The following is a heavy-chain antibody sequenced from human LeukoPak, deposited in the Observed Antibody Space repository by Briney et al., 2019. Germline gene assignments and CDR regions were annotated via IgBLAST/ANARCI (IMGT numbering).Heavy chain of an antibody. D-gene: IGHD2-2*01. CDR3: AGNRRSRCYEF. CDR1: GFTFSSYG. Sequence: GGSLRLSCAASGFTFSSYGMHWVRQAPGKGLEWVALISYDGSNKYYADSVKGRFTISRDNSKNTLYLQMNSLRAEDTAVYYCAGNRRSRCYEFWGQGTLVIVSS. CDR2: ISYDGSNK. V-gene: IGHV3-30*03. J-gene: IGHJ4*02.